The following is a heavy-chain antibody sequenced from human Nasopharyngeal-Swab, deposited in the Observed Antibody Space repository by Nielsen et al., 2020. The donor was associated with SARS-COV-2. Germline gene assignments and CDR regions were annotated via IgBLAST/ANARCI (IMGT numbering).Heavy chain of an antibody. CDR2: FYTTGST. CDR3: ARSYCSSTRCANAFAI. Sequence: SETLSLTCTVSGGSISSYYWSWIRQPAGKGLEWIGRFYTTGSTDYNPSLKSRVTISVDTSKNQFSLKLSSVTAADTAVYYCARSYCSSTRCANAFAIWGQGTMVTVSS. CDR1: GGSISSYY. V-gene: IGHV4-4*07. J-gene: IGHJ3*02. D-gene: IGHD2-2*01.